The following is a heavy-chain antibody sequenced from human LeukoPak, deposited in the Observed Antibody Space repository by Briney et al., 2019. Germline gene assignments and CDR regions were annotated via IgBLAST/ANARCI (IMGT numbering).Heavy chain of an antibody. V-gene: IGHV5-51*01. CDR2: IYPGDSDT. Sequence: GESLKISCKGSGYSFTNYWIGWVRQTPGKGLEWMGIIYPGDSDTRYSPSFQGQVTISADKSISTAYLQWSSLKASDTAMYYCARVEISGSYGRGAFDIWGQGTMVTVSS. CDR1: GYSFTNYW. CDR3: ARVEISGSYGRGAFDI. J-gene: IGHJ3*02. D-gene: IGHD1-26*01.